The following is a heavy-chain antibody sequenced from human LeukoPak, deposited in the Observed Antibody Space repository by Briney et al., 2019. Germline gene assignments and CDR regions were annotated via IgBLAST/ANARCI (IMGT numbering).Heavy chain of an antibody. J-gene: IGHJ4*02. CDR1: GYRFTTYW. CDR2: IYPGDSDT. V-gene: IGHV5-51*01. CDR3: ARSAMAMVSTGTDY. Sequence: GESLKISCKGSGYRFTTYWIGWVRQMPGKGLEWMGIIYPGDSDTRYSPSFQGQVTISADKSNSTAYLQWSSPKASDSAMYYCARSAMAMVSTGTDYWGQGTLVTVSS. D-gene: IGHD5/OR15-5a*01.